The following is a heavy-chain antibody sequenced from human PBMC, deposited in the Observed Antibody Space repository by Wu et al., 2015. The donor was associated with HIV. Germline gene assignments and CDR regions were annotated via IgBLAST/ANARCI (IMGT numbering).Heavy chain of an antibody. D-gene: IGHD3-9*01. V-gene: IGHV1-18*01. CDR2: ISAYNGNT. Sequence: QVQLVQSGAEVKKPGASVKVSCKASGYTFTSYGISWVRQAPGQGLEWMGWISAYNGNTNYAQKLQGRVTMTTDTSTSTAYMELRSLRSDDTAVYYCARRPILWNYDILTGPADYWGQGTLVTVSS. J-gene: IGHJ4*02. CDR1: GYTFTSYG. CDR3: ARRPILWNYDILTGPADY.